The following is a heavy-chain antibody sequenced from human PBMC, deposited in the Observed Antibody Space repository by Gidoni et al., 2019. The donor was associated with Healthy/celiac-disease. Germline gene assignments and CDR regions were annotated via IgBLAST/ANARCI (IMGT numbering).Heavy chain of an antibody. CDR2: IVVGSGNT. Sequence: QMQLVQSGPEVKKPGTSVKVSCKASGFTFTSSAVQWVRQARGQRLEWIGWIVVGSGNTNYAQKFQERVTITRDMSTSTAYMELSSLRSEDTAVYYYAAGYDSSGLDAFDIWGQGTMVTVSS. J-gene: IGHJ3*02. CDR1: GFTFTSSA. V-gene: IGHV1-58*01. CDR3: AAGYDSSGLDAFDI. D-gene: IGHD3-22*01.